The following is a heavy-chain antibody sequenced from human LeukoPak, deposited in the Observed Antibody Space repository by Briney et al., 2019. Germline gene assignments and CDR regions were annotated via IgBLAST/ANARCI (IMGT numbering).Heavy chain of an antibody. CDR3: AKGRYSGTSYYYLDV. CDR2: ISGSGGST. V-gene: IGHV3-23*01. J-gene: IGHJ6*03. CDR1: GFTFSSYA. D-gene: IGHD1-26*01. Sequence: PGGSLRLSCAASGFTFSSYAMSWVRQAPGKGLEWVSGISGSGGSTYYADSVKGRFTISRDNSKNTLYLQMNSLRAEDTAVYYWAKGRYSGTSYYYLDVWGKGTTVTVSS.